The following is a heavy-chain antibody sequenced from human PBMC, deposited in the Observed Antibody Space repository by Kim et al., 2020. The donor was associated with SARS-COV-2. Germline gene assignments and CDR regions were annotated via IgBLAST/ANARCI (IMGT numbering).Heavy chain of an antibody. V-gene: IGHV3-30-3*01. Sequence: GGSLRLSCAASGFTFSSYAMHWVRQAPGKGLEWVAVISYDGSNKYYADSVKGRFTISRDNSKNTLYLQMNSLRAEDTAVYYCATPAGIAAAGTDKPLHYWGQGTLVTVSS. CDR1: GFTFSSYA. CDR3: ATPAGIAAAGTDKPLHY. D-gene: IGHD6-13*01. J-gene: IGHJ4*02. CDR2: ISYDGSNK.